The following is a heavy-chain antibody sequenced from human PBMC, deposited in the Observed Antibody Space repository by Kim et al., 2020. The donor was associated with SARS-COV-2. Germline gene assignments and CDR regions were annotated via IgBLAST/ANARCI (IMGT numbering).Heavy chain of an antibody. V-gene: IGHV3-30*04. D-gene: IGHD3-16*02. CDR2: ISYDGSNK. CDR1: GFTFSSYA. J-gene: IGHJ4*02. Sequence: GGSLRLSCAASGFTFSSYAMHWVRQAPGKGLEWVAVISYDGSNKYYADSVKGRFTISRDNSKNTLYLQMHSLRAEDTAVYYCARSLGGGYRYFDYWGQGT. CDR3: ARSLGGGYRYFDY.